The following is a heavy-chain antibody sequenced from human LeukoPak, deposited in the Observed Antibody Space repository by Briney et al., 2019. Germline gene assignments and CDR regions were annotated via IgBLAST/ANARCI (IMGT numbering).Heavy chain of an antibody. V-gene: IGHV5-51*01. J-gene: IGHJ3*02. CDR2: IYPGDSDT. CDR3: ARHGTYYYDSSGPPSAFDI. D-gene: IGHD3-22*01. CDR1: GYSFTSSW. Sequence: GESLKISCKGSGYSFTSSWIGWVRQMPGKGLEWMGIIYPGDSDTRYSPSFQGQVTISADKSISTAYLQWSSLKASDTAMYYCARHGTYYYDSSGPPSAFDIWGQGTMVTVSS.